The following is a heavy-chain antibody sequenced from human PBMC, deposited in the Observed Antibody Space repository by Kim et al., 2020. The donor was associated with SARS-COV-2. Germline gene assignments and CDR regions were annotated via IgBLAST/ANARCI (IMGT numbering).Heavy chain of an antibody. D-gene: IGHD3-22*01. CDR2: IYSSGRT. V-gene: IGHV3-53*01. Sequence: GGSLRLSCAVSGFTVSSNYMSWVRQAPGKGLEWVSVIYSSGRTYYADSVKGRFTISRDNSKNTVFLQMNSLRAEDTAVYYCARALFYYESGGFWGQGTLVTVSS. CDR1: GFTVSSNY. CDR3: ARALFYYESGGF. J-gene: IGHJ1*01.